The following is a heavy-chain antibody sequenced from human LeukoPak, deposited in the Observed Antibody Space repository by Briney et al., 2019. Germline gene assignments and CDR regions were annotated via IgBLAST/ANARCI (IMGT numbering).Heavy chain of an antibody. CDR2: ISWSSGII. CDR3: AKAIVVVPAVRRDLRAFDI. Sequence: GRSLRLSCAASGFIFDDHGMHWVRQAPGKGLEWVSGISWSSGIIGYADSVKGRFTISRDNAKNSLDLQMESLRAEDTAVYYCAKAIVVVPAVRRDLRAFDIWGQGTMVTVSS. J-gene: IGHJ3*02. CDR1: GFIFDDHG. D-gene: IGHD2-2*01. V-gene: IGHV3-9*01.